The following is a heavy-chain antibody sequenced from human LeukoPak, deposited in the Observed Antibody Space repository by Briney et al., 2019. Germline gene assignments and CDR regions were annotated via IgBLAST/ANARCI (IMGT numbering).Heavy chain of an antibody. D-gene: IGHD3-10*01. CDR2: MNPNRGNT. CDR1: GYTFTSYD. V-gene: IGHV1-8*01. J-gene: IGHJ5*02. CDR3: TTVHLRVRGVSSRGYLFYP. Sequence: GAVKVSRKASGYTFTSYDIHWVRPATRQGVAGMGWMNPNRGNTGYAQKCQGGVAMTRNPSISTAYLELSSLRSEDTAVYDYTTVHLRVRGVSSRGYLFYPWGQGTLVTVSS.